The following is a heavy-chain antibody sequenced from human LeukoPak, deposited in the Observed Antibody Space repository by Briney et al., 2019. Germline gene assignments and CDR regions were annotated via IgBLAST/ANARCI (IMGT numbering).Heavy chain of an antibody. J-gene: IGHJ4*02. D-gene: IGHD6-19*01. CDR2: IYTSGNT. CDR1: VGFMSTYS. Sequence: SETLSLTCIVCVGFMSTYSWTRLRQPAEKALEWIGQIYTSGNTNYNPSLKSRVTMSVDTSKNQFSLKLTSVTAADTAVYYCARGGSISGWSFDYWGQGIQVTVFS. CDR3: ARGGSISGWSFDY. V-gene: IGHV4-4*07.